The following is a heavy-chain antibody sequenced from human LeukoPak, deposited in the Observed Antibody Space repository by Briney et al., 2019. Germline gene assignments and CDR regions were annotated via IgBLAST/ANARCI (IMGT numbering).Heavy chain of an antibody. V-gene: IGHV4-34*01. CDR1: GGSFSGYL. CDR2: INYNGEIT. Sequence: KTSETLSLTCTVSGGSFSGYLWSWLRQPPGKGLEWIGEINYNGEITNYNPSLKSRLTMSVDTPKNHFSLRLSSVTAADTAVYYCTRSGLTGMRKHTRPDYYYYGMDVWGQGTAVTVSS. J-gene: IGHJ6*02. CDR3: TRSGLTGMRKHTRPDYYYYGMDV. D-gene: IGHD1-14*01.